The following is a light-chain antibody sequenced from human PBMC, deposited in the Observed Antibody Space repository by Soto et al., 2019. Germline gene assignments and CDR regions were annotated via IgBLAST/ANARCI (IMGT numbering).Light chain of an antibody. CDR1: QTVTSN. CDR2: DAS. Sequence: EIVLTQSPGTLSLSPGERATLSCGASQTVTSNYLAWYQQKPGQAPRLLIYDASNRATGIPARFSGGGSGTEFTLTTSSLQSEDSAFYYCQQYNKWPITFGQGTRLEIK. J-gene: IGKJ5*01. V-gene: IGKV3D-15*01. CDR3: QQYNKWPIT.